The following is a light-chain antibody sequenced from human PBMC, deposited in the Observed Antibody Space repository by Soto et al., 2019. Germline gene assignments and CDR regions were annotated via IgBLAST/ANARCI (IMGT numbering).Light chain of an antibody. Sequence: DIVMTQSPDSLAVSLGERATINCKSSQSVLYSSNNKNYLAWYRQKPGQPPKMIIYWASIRESGVPDRISGSGSGTHFTLTISSLQAEDVAGYYCQQYYSTPPYTFGQGTKLEIK. CDR1: QSVLYSSNNKNY. CDR2: WAS. J-gene: IGKJ2*01. CDR3: QQYYSTPPYT. V-gene: IGKV4-1*01.